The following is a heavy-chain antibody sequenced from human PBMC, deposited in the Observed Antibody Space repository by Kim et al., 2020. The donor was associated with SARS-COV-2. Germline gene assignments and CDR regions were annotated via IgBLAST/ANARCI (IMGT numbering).Heavy chain of an antibody. J-gene: IGHJ6*02. Sequence: GGSLRLSCAASGFTFSSYGMHWVRQAPGKGLEWVAVIWYDGSNKYYADSVKGRFTISRDNSKNTLYLQMNSLRAEDTAVYYCAKDRTSRGMDVWGQGTTVTVSS. V-gene: IGHV3-33*06. CDR2: IWYDGSNK. CDR3: AKDRTSRGMDV. CDR1: GFTFSSYG.